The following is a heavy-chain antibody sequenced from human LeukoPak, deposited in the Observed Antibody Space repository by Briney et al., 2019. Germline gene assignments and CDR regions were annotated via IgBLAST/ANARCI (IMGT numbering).Heavy chain of an antibody. CDR3: AKATKIYNSPFDY. D-gene: IGHD1-1*01. J-gene: IGHJ4*02. Sequence: GGSLRLSCAASGFTFDDYAMHWVRQAPGKGLEWASLINWSGGSTYYTDSVKGRFTISRDNIKNSLYLQMNSLRPEDTALYYCAKATKIYNSPFDYCGQGTLVTVSS. V-gene: IGHV3-43D*03. CDR2: INWSGGST. CDR1: GFTFDDYA.